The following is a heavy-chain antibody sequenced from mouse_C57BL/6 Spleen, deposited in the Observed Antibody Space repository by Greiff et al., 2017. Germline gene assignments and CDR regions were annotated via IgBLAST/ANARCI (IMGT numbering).Heavy chain of an antibody. Sequence: DVHLVESGGGLVKPGGSLKLSCAASGFTFSSYAMSWVRQTPEKRLEWVATISDGGSYTYYPDNVKGRFTISRDNAKNNLYLQMSHLKSEDTAMYYCARSYYGSSRHWYFDVWGTGTTVTVSS. CDR3: ARSYYGSSRHWYFDV. V-gene: IGHV5-4*01. D-gene: IGHD1-1*01. CDR1: GFTFSSYA. CDR2: ISDGGSYT. J-gene: IGHJ1*03.